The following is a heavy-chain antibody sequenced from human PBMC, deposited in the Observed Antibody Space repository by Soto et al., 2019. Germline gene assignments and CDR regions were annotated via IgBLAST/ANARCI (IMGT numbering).Heavy chain of an antibody. CDR1: GGSISSYY. CDR3: ARDTAASDRFDP. D-gene: IGHD6-13*01. Sequence: SETLSLTCTVSGGSISSYYWSWIRQPPGKGLEWIGYIYYSGSTNYNPSLKSRVTISVDTSKNQFSLKLSSVTAADTAVYYCARDTAASDRFDPWGQGTLLTVSS. V-gene: IGHV4-59*01. J-gene: IGHJ5*02. CDR2: IYYSGST.